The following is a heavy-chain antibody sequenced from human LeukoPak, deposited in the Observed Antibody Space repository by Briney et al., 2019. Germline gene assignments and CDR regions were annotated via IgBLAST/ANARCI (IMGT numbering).Heavy chain of an antibody. J-gene: IGHJ3*02. CDR1: GASMNNYY. CDR2: IHYTRIT. CDR3: ARILEGSGATFDI. V-gene: IGHV4-59*01. Sequence: SETLSLTSIVSGASMNNYYWSWIRQPPGKGLEWIAYIHYTRITNYNPFLKSRVTISLDTSKSQFSLKLNSVTAADTAFYYCARILEGSGATFDIWGQGTMVTVSS. D-gene: IGHD6-25*01.